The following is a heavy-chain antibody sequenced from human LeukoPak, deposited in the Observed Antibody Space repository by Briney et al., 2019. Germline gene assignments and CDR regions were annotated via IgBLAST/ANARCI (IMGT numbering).Heavy chain of an antibody. Sequence: VASVKVSCKASGYTFTSYYMHWVRQAPGQGLEWMGIINPSGGSTSYAQKFQGRVTITADKFTSTAYMELSSLRSEDTAVYYCAREGYCTNGVCSGVYFDYWGQGTLVTVSS. CDR3: AREGYCTNGVCSGVYFDY. CDR2: INPSGGST. V-gene: IGHV1-46*01. J-gene: IGHJ4*02. D-gene: IGHD2-8*01. CDR1: GYTFTSYY.